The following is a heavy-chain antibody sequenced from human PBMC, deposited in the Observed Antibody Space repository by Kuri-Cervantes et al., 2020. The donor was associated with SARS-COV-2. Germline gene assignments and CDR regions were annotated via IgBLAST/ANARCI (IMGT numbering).Heavy chain of an antibody. J-gene: IGHJ3*02. Sequence: GSLRLSCTVSGYSISSGYYWSWIRQPPGKGLEWIGYIYYSGSTNYNPSLKSRVTISVDTSKNQFSLKLSSVTAADTAVYYCARWQKYGSGSYSDAFDIWGQGTMVTVSS. D-gene: IGHD3-10*01. V-gene: IGHV4-61*01. CDR2: IYYSGST. CDR1: GYSISSGYY. CDR3: ARWQKYGSGSYSDAFDI.